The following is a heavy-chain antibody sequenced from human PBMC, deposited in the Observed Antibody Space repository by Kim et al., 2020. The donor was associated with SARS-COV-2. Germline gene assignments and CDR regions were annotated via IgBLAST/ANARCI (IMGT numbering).Heavy chain of an antibody. CDR3: ARGLGGSYRYHYYGMDV. CDR2: IIPIFGTA. D-gene: IGHD1-26*01. J-gene: IGHJ6*02. V-gene: IGHV1-69*13. CDR1: GGTFSIYA. Sequence: SVKVSCKASGGTFSIYAISWVRQAPGQGLEWMGGIIPIFGTANYAQKFQGRVTITSDESTSTAYMELSSLRSEDTAVYYCARGLGGSYRYHYYGMDVWGQGTTVTVS.